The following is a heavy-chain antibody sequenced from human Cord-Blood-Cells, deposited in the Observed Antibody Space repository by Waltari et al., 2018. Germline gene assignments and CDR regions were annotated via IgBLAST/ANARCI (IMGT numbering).Heavy chain of an antibody. V-gene: IGHV4-34*01. CDR2: INHSGST. CDR3: ARGPRITIFGVVTPRGFDY. D-gene: IGHD3-3*01. J-gene: IGHJ4*02. CDR1: GGSFSGYY. Sequence: QVQLQQWGAGLLKPSETLSLTCAVYGGSFSGYYCRWIRPPPGKGLEWIGEINHSGSTNYNPSLKSRVTISVDTSKNQFSLKLSSVTAADTAVYYCARGPRITIFGVVTPRGFDYWGQGTLVTVSS.